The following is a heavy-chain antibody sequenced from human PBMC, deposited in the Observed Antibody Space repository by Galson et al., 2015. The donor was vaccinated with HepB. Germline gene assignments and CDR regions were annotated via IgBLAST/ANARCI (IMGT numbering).Heavy chain of an antibody. J-gene: IGHJ1*01. CDR3: AASSSWYKYFQH. D-gene: IGHD6-13*01. Sequence: SVKVSCKASGSTFTYRYLHWVRQAPGQALEWMGRITPFNGNTNYAQKFQDRVTITRDRSMSTAYMELSSLRSEDTAMYYCAASSSWYKYFQHWGQGTLVTVSS. V-gene: IGHV1-45*02. CDR2: ITPFNGNT. CDR1: GSTFTYRY.